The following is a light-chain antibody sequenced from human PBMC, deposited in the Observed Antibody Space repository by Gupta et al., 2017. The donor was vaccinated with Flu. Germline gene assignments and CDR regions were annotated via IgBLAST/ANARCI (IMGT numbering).Light chain of an antibody. CDR2: DAS. J-gene: IGKJ1*01. CDR3: EQYGRSPRT. V-gene: IGKV3-20*01. Sequence: DIAMMQYPSTISLSPAERATLSCSASQSVSSSNLAWYQQKPGQAPRLLIYDASIRTTGIPERFSGSGCGTDFTLTIRRLEPDDFAVYYCEQYGRSPRTFGQGTRVEIK. CDR1: QSVSSSN.